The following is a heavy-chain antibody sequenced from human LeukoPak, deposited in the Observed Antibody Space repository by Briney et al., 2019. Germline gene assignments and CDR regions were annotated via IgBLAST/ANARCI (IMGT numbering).Heavy chain of an antibody. Sequence: SETLSLTCTVAAGSISNYYWSWIRQPTGKGLEWMGYIYYTGSTNYNPSLKSRVTISLDTSKNQVSLKLSAVTAADTAVYYCARQAYLLFGVRSSNWFDPWGQGTLVTVSS. V-gene: IGHV4-59*08. J-gene: IGHJ5*02. CDR2: IYYTGST. D-gene: IGHD3-10*01. CDR3: ARQAYLLFGVRSSNWFDP. CDR1: AGSISNYY.